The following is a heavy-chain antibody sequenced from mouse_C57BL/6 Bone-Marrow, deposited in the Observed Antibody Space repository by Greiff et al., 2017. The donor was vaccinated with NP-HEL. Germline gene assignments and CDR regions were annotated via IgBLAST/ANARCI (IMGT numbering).Heavy chain of an antibody. CDR2: IYPGDGDT. J-gene: IGHJ2*01. CDR1: GYAFSSSW. V-gene: IGHV1-82*01. Sequence: QVQLKQSGPELVKPGASVKISCKASGYAFSSSWMNWVKQRPGKGLEWIGRIYPGDGDTNYNGKFKGKATLTADKSSSTAYMQLSSLTSEDSAVYFCARDYYGSSYAYFDYWGQGTTLTVSS. CDR3: ARDYYGSSYAYFDY. D-gene: IGHD1-1*01.